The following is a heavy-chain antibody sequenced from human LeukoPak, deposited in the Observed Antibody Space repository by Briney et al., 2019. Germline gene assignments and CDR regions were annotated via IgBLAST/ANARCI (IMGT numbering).Heavy chain of an antibody. CDR3: ARGGDKDYGYHFDY. V-gene: IGHV3-48*03. CDR2: ITSSGGTM. D-gene: IGHD4-17*01. J-gene: IGHJ4*01. Sequence: PGGSLRLSCVGSRFTFRSYEMNWVRQAPGKGLEWVSYITSSGGTMHYADSVKGRFIISRDNAKNSLYLQMHSLRAQDTPVYYCARGGDKDYGYHFDYWGHGTLVTVSS. CDR1: RFTFRSYE.